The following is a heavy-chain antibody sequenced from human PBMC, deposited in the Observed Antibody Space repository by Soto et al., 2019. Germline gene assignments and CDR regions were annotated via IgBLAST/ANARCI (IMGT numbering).Heavy chain of an antibody. Sequence: LRLSCAASGFTFSGFGMHWVRQAPGKGLEWVAIIWYDGSDKYYADSVKGRFTISRDNSKNTLYLQMNSLRAEDTAVYHCAFGNLSYYFDFWGQGTPVTVSS. CDR3: AFGNLSYYFDF. V-gene: IGHV3-33*01. J-gene: IGHJ4*02. CDR1: GFTFSGFG. CDR2: IWYDGSDK. D-gene: IGHD3-16*01.